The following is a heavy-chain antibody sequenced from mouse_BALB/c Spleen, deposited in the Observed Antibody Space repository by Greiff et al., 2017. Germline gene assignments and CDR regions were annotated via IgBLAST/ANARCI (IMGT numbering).Heavy chain of an antibody. CDR1: GFTFSSYT. CDR3: TRDSAMITDWYFDV. Sequence: EVMLVESGGGLVKPGGSLKLSCAASGFTFSSYTMSWVRQTPETRLEWVATISSGGSYTYYPDSVKGRFTISRDNAKNTLYLQMSSLKSEDTAMYYCTRDSAMITDWYFDVWGAGTTVTVSS. CDR2: ISSGGSYT. J-gene: IGHJ1*01. D-gene: IGHD2-4*01. V-gene: IGHV5-6-4*01.